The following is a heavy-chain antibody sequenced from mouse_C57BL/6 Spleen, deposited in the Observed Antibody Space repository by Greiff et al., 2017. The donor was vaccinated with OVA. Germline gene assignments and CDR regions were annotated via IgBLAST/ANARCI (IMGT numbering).Heavy chain of an antibody. Sequence: EVKVVESGGGLVQSGRSLRLSCATSGFTFSDFYMEWVRQAPGKGLEWIAASRNKANDYTTEYSASVKGRFIVSRDTSQSILYLQMNALRAEDTAIYYCARDANRDWYFDVWGTGTTVTVSS. CDR1: GFTFSDFY. J-gene: IGHJ1*03. CDR3: ARDANRDWYFDV. CDR2: SRNKANDYTT. V-gene: IGHV7-1*01.